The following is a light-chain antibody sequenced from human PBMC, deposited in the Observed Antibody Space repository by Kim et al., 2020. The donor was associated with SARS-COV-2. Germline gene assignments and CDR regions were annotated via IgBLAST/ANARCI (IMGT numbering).Light chain of an antibody. CDR3: QSYDSSLSGSKV. Sequence: VTISCTGRSTNNGAGYDVHWYQQLPGTAPNLLVYGDTNRPSGFPDRFSGSKSGTSASLAITGLQAEDEADYYCQSYDSSLSGSKVFGAGTKVTVL. V-gene: IGLV1-40*01. J-gene: IGLJ1*01. CDR1: STNNGAGYD. CDR2: GDT.